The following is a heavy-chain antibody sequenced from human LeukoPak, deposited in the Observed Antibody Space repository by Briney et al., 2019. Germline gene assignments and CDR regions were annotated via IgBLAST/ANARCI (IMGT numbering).Heavy chain of an antibody. J-gene: IGHJ3*02. V-gene: IGHV3-30*04. CDR2: ISYDGSNK. CDR3: ARGPNYDILTGWRKTHNAFDI. CDR1: GFTFSSYA. D-gene: IGHD3-9*01. Sequence: GRSLRLSCAASGFTFSSYAMHWVRQAPGKGLEWVAVISYDGSNKYYADSVKGRFTISRDNSKNTLYLQMNSLRAEDTAVYYCARGPNYDILTGWRKTHNAFDIWGQGTMVTVSS.